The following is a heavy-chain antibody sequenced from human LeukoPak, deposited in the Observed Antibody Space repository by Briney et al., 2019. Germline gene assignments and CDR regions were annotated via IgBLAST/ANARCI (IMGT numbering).Heavy chain of an antibody. Sequence: SETLSLTCTVSGGSISSGGYYWSWIRQHPGKGLEWIGYIYYSGSTYYNPSLKSRVTISVDTSKNQFSLKLSSVTAADTAVYYCARLYSSHGYNWFDPWGQGTLVTVSS. J-gene: IGHJ5*02. D-gene: IGHD6-19*01. CDR2: IYYSGST. V-gene: IGHV4-31*03. CDR3: ARLYSSHGYNWFDP. CDR1: GGSISSGGYY.